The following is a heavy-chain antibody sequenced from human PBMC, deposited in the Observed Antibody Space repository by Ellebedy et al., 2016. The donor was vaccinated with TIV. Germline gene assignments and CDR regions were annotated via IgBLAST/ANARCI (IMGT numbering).Heavy chain of an antibody. Sequence: GGSLRLXCAASGFTFDDYAMHWVRQAPGKGLEWVSGISRRGYYIGYADSVRGRFTISRGNAKNSLYLQMNSLRIEDTAVYYCTKDLLRGIWGGSGRDYWGQGTLVTVSS. J-gene: IGHJ4*02. V-gene: IGHV3-9*01. D-gene: IGHD7-27*01. CDR2: ISRRGYYI. CDR3: TKDLLRGIWGGSGRDY. CDR1: GFTFDDYA.